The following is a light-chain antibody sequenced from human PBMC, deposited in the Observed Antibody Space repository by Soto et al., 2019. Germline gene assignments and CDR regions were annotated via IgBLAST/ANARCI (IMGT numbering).Light chain of an antibody. J-gene: IGKJ4*01. V-gene: IGKV1-9*01. CDR1: QDINSY. CDR3: QQTNSFPVT. Sequence: DIQLTQSPSFLSASIGDGVTITCRASQDINSYLAWYQQKPGKAPKLLIYAASTLHSGVPSMFRGSGSGTQFTLTISSLQPEDFGTYYCQQTNSFPVTFGGGTTVEIK. CDR2: AAS.